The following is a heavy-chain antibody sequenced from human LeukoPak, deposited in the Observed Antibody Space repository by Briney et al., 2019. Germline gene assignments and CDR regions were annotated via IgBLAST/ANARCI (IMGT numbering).Heavy chain of an antibody. V-gene: IGHV1-46*01. J-gene: IGHJ4*02. D-gene: IGHD2-15*01. Sequence: ASVTVSCKASGYTFTTYYMYWVRQAPGQGLEWMGLINPSGGSASYAQKFHGRVTMTRDTSTNTVYMELSSLRSEDTAVYYCARGYCSGGSCANFDYWGQGSLVTVSS. CDR1: GYTFTTYY. CDR3: ARGYCSGGSCANFDY. CDR2: INPSGGSA.